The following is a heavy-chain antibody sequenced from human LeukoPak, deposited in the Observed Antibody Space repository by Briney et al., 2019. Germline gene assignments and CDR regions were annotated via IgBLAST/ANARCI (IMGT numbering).Heavy chain of an antibody. CDR2: ISGSGDST. J-gene: IGHJ4*02. D-gene: IGHD3-10*01. V-gene: IGHV3-23*01. CDR3: ATDFGGSGTYDY. Sequence: GGSLRLSCAASGFTFSSYAMSWVRQAPGKGLEWVSAISGSGDSTYYADSVKGRFTISRDNAKNSLYLQMNDLTSDDTGVYYCATDFGGSGTYDYWGQGTLVTVSS. CDR1: GFTFSSYA.